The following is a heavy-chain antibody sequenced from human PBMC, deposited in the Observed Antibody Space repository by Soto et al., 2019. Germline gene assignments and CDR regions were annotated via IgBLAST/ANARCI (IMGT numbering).Heavy chain of an antibody. Sequence: VSCKASGGTLSSYAISWVRQAPGQGLEWMGGIIPIFGTANYAQKFQGRVTITADESTSTAYMELSSLRSEDTAVYYCARDLRGDYYFDYWGQGTLVTVS. D-gene: IGHD2-21*02. CDR3: ARDLRGDYYFDY. V-gene: IGHV1-69*01. J-gene: IGHJ4*02. CDR2: IIPIFGTA. CDR1: GGTLSSYA.